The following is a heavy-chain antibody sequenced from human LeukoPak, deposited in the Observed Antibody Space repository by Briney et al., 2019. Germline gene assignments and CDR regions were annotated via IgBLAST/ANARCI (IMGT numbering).Heavy chain of an antibody. Sequence: SETLSLTCTVSGGPISSSSHYWGWVRQPPGKGLECIGFIYYTESTYSDPSLKSRVALSIDRTKNQFSLKLSSVTAADTAVYYCARSSYYDTSGYYDYWGQGALVTVSS. D-gene: IGHD3-22*01. CDR2: IYYTEST. CDR1: GGPISSSSHY. J-gene: IGHJ4*02. V-gene: IGHV4-39*01. CDR3: ARSSYYDTSGYYDY.